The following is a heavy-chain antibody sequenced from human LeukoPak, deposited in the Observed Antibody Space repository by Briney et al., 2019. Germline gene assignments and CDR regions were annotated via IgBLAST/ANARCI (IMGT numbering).Heavy chain of an antibody. CDR1: GFTFSSYA. Sequence: GGSLRLSCAASGFTFSSYAMSWVRQAPGKGLEWVSAISGSGGSTYYADSVKGRFTISRDNSKNTLYLQMNSLRAEDTAVYYCAKGHGDYVWGSYRYFDYWGQGTLVTVSS. CDR2: ISGSGGST. D-gene: IGHD3-16*02. J-gene: IGHJ4*02. V-gene: IGHV3-23*01. CDR3: AKGHGDYVWGSYRYFDY.